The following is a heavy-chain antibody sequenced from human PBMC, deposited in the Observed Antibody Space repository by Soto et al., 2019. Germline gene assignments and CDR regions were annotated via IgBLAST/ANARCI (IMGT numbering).Heavy chain of an antibody. CDR1: GGPFSNYA. V-gene: IGHV1-2*04. J-gene: IGHJ6*02. Sequence: ASVKVSCKASGGPFSNYAINWVRQAPGQGLEWLGRINPKSGGTSTAQKFQGWVTMTTDTSISTASMELTRLTSDDTAIYYCARGDSTDCSNGVCSFFYNHDMDVWGQGTTVTVS. CDR2: INPKSGGT. CDR3: ARGDSTDCSNGVCSFFYNHDMDV. D-gene: IGHD2-8*01.